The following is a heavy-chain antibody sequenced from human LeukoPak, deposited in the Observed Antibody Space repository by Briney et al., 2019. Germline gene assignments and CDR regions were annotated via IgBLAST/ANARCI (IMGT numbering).Heavy chain of an antibody. CDR3: ARVKEVTIYDAFDI. J-gene: IGHJ3*02. V-gene: IGHV1-46*01. D-gene: IGHD3-3*01. Sequence: ASVKVSCKASGYTFTSYYMHWVRQAPGQGLEWMGIINPSGGSTSYAQKFQGRVTITTDESTSTAYMELSSLRSEDTAVYYCARVKEVTIYDAFDIWGQGTMVTVSS. CDR2: INPSGGST. CDR1: GYTFTSYY.